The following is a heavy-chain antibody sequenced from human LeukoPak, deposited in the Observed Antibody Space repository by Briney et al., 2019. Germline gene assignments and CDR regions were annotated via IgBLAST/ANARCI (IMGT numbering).Heavy chain of an antibody. V-gene: IGHV3-30*18. CDR1: GFTFSSYG. Sequence: GRSQRLSCAASGFTFSSYGMHWVRQAPGKGLEWVAVISYDGSNKYYVDSVKGRFTISRDNSKNTLYLQMNSLRAEDTAVYYCAKDQWELLGLDYWGQGTLVTVSS. D-gene: IGHD1-26*01. J-gene: IGHJ4*02. CDR3: AKDQWELLGLDY. CDR2: ISYDGSNK.